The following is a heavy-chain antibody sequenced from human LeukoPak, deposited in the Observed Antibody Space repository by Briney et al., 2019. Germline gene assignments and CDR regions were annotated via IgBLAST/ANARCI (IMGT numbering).Heavy chain of an antibody. CDR3: AKNYDFWSGYYDM. CDR2: IYTGGNT. J-gene: IGHJ3*02. D-gene: IGHD3-3*01. CDR1: GGAISSYY. V-gene: IGHV4-4*07. Sequence: PSEPLSLTGTVSGGAISSYYWNWIRQPAGKGLEWIGRIYTGGNTNYNPSLKSRVTMSIDTSKNQFSLKLRSVTAADTAVYYCAKNYDFWSGYYDMWGQGTMVTVSS.